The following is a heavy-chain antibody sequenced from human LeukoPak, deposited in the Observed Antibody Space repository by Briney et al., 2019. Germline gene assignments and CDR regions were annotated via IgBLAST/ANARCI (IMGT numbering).Heavy chain of an antibody. D-gene: IGHD2-2*01. Sequence: PSETLPLTCTVSGGSLNSYYWIWIRQPPGKGLEWIGYIYYSGSTSYNPSLKSRVTISVDTSKNQFSLKLSSVTAADTALYYCARDLRGSSCYDYWGQGTLVTVSS. CDR2: IYYSGST. V-gene: IGHV4-59*01. J-gene: IGHJ4*02. CDR3: ARDLRGSSCYDY. CDR1: GGSLNSYY.